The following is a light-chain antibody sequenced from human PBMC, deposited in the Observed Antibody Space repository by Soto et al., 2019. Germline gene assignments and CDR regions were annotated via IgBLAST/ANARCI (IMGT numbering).Light chain of an antibody. CDR3: SSYTTSSTWV. J-gene: IGLJ3*02. CDR1: SSDVGGYDF. Sequence: QSALTQPASVSGSPGQSITISCTGTSSDVGGYDFVSWYQHHPGKAPRLMIYDVSHRPSGVSDRFSASKSGNTASLTISGLLAEDEADYYCSSYTTSSTWVFGGGTKLTVL. CDR2: DVS. V-gene: IGLV2-14*03.